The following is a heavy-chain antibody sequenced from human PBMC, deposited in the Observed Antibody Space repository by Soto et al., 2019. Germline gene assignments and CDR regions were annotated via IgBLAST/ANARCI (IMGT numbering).Heavy chain of an antibody. CDR1: GMTYSSYC. V-gene: IGHV3-30*18. CDR2: ISYDGSNK. J-gene: IGHJ4*02. D-gene: IGHD5-12*01. Sequence: GWSLRLACAATGMTYSSYCMHWGRQAPGKGLEWAAVISYDGSNKYYADSVKGRFTISRDNSKNTLYLQMNSLRAEDTAVYYCANGASGYDFEYWGQGSLVTDS. CDR3: ANGASGYDFEY.